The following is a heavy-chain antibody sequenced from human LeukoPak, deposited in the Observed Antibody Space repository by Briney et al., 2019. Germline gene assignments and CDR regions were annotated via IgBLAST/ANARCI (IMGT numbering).Heavy chain of an antibody. Sequence: GASVEVSCKASGYIFTNYAIHWVRQAPGQRLEWMGSINGDSGNTRFSQNFQGRVTFTRDTSATTAYMELSSLRSEDTAVYYCARTYPHDYWGQGTLVTVSS. J-gene: IGHJ4*02. CDR2: INGDSGNT. CDR1: GYIFTNYA. CDR3: ARTYPHDY. V-gene: IGHV1-3*01.